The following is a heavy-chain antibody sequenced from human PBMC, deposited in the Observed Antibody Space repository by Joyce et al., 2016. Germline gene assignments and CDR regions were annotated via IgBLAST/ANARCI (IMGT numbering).Heavy chain of an antibody. Sequence: QVELQESGPGLVKPSQTLSLTCTVSGVSISSGGYYWSWIRQHPGKGLEWIGYIYSRGNTDYNPSLESRVSISLDTSKNQFSLMVTSVTAADTAVYFCSRVQQQLVTFDSWGQGTLVTVSS. CDR2: IYSRGNT. CDR3: SRVQQQLVTFDS. D-gene: IGHD6-13*01. J-gene: IGHJ4*02. V-gene: IGHV4-31*03. CDR1: GVSISSGGYY.